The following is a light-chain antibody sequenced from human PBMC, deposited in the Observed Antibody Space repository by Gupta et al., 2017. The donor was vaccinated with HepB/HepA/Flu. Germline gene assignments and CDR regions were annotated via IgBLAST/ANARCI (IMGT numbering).Light chain of an antibody. CDR2: DVS. J-gene: IGLJ2*01. CDR3: CSYAGSYTYVI. CDR1: SSDVGSYNY. V-gene: IGLV2-11*01. Sequence: QSALTQPRPVSWSPGPPVTISCTGTSSDVGSYNYVYWYQHHPCKAPKLMISDVSKRPSVVPERFSGSKSGNTASLTISGLQAEDEADYYCCSYAGSYTYVIFGGGTQLTVL.